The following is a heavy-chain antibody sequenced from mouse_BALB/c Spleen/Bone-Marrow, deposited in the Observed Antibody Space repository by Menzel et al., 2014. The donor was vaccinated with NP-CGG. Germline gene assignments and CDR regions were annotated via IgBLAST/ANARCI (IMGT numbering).Heavy chain of an antibody. Sequence: EVQVVESGGGLVQPGGSLKLSCATPGFTFSDYYMYWVRQTPEKRLEWVAYISNGGGSTYYPDTVKGRFTISRDNAKNTLYLQMSRLKSEDTAMYYCARHLYGNYGAMDYWGQGTSVTVSS. V-gene: IGHV5-12*02. CDR2: ISNGGGST. CDR3: ARHLYGNYGAMDY. D-gene: IGHD2-1*01. CDR1: GFTFSDYY. J-gene: IGHJ4*01.